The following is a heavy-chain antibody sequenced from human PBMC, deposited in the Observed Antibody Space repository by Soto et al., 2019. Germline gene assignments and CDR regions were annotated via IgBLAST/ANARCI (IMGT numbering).Heavy chain of an antibody. CDR1: GYTFTSYG. CDR2: ISAYNGNT. J-gene: IGHJ5*02. Sequence: ASVKVSCKASGYTFTSYGISWVRQAPGQGLEWMGWISAYNGNTNYAQKLQGRVTMTTDTSTGTTYMELRSLRSDDTAVYYCARVVRLRFSNWFDPWGQGTLVTVSS. D-gene: IGHD5-12*01. CDR3: ARVVRLRFSNWFDP. V-gene: IGHV1-18*01.